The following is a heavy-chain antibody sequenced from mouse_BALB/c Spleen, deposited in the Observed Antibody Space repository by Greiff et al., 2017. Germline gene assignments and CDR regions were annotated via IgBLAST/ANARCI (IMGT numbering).Heavy chain of an antibody. CDR3: ARDYDGYIAWFAY. V-gene: IGHV3-2*02. J-gene: IGHJ3*01. Sequence: EVQLQESGPGLVKPSQSLSLTCTVTGYSITSDYAWNWIRQFPGNKLEWMGYISYSGSTSYNPSLKSRISITRDTSKNQFFLQLNSVTTEDTATYYCARDYDGYIAWFAYWGQGTLVTVSA. CDR1: GYSITSDYA. D-gene: IGHD2-3*01. CDR2: ISYSGST.